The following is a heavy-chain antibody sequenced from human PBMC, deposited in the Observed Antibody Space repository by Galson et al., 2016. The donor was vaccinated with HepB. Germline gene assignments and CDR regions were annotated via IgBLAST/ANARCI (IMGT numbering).Heavy chain of an antibody. CDR2: MSNAGLTT. Sequence: SLRLSCAASGFTFSSYAMSWVRQAPGKGLEWVSTMSNAGLTTYYLNSVKGRFTISRDNSNNTLYLQMNSLRAEDTAVYYCATRGGGNPLFGYWGQGTLVTVSS. V-gene: IGHV3-23*01. J-gene: IGHJ4*02. CDR1: GFTFSSYA. D-gene: IGHD4-23*01. CDR3: ATRGGGNPLFGY.